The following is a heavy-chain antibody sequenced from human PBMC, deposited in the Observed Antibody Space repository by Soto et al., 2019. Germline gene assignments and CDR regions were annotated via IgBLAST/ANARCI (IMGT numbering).Heavy chain of an antibody. V-gene: IGHV1-69*13. CDR3: PIVSPEDGSGSFCPGIDV. J-gene: IGHJ6*02. Sequence: SVKVSCKASRGTFSSYAISWVRQSPGQGLEWMGGIIPIFGTANYAQKFQGRVTITADESTSTAYMELSRRRSEDTAVFLSPIVSPEDGSGSFCPGIDVSDEGT. CDR1: RGTFSSYA. CDR2: IIPIFGTA. D-gene: IGHD3-22*01.